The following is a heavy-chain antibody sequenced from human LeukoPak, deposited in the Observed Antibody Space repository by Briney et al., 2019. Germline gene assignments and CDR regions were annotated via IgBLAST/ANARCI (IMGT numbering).Heavy chain of an antibody. Sequence: ASVKVSCKASGYTFTGYYMHWVRQAPGQGLEWMGWINPNSGGTNYAQKFQGRVTMTRDTSISTAYMELSRLRSDDTAVYYCARAGGLVVVTAYSPWFDPWGQGTLVTVSS. J-gene: IGHJ5*02. CDR2: INPNSGGT. CDR1: GYTFTGYY. V-gene: IGHV1-2*02. D-gene: IGHD2-21*02. CDR3: ARAGGLVVVTAYSPWFDP.